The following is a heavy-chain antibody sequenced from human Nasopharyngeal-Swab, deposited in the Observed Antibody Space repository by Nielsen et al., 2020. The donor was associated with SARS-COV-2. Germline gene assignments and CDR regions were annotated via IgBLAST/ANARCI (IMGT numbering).Heavy chain of an antibody. D-gene: IGHD3-3*01. J-gene: IGHJ6*03. Sequence: SETLSLTCTVSGGSISSYYWSWIRQPPGKGLEWIGYIYYSGSTNYNPSLKSRVTISVDTSKNQFSLKLSSVTAADTAVYYCARSPARIIITIEPYYYYMDVWGKGTTVTVSS. CDR1: GGSISSYY. V-gene: IGHV4-59*01. CDR3: ARSPARIIITIEPYYYYMDV. CDR2: IYYSGST.